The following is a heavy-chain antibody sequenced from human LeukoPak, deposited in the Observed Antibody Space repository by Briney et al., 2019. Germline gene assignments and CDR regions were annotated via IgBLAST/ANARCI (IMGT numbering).Heavy chain of an antibody. D-gene: IGHD3-22*01. V-gene: IGHV1-58*02. J-gene: IGHJ4*02. CDR3: AAVFGSGYYYYFDY. CDR2: IAVASGNT. CDR1: GFPFTSSS. Sequence: SVKVSCKASGFPFTSSSMQWVRQARGQRLEWIGWIAVASGNTNYAQKFQGRVTIIRDMSTSTAYMELSSLRSEDTAVYYCAAVFGSGYYYYFDYWGQGTLVTASS.